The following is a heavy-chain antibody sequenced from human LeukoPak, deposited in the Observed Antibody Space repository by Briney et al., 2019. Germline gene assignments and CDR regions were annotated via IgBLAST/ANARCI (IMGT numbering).Heavy chain of an antibody. V-gene: IGHV3-30*18. Sequence: GGSLRLSCAASGFTFSSYGIHWVCQAPGKGLEWVAVISYDGSNKYYADSVKGRFTISRDNSKNTLYLQMNSLRAEDTAVYYCAKSLWVPAAPSYYNYGMDVWGQGTTVTVSS. CDR2: ISYDGSNK. D-gene: IGHD2-2*01. J-gene: IGHJ6*02. CDR1: GFTFSSYG. CDR3: AKSLWVPAAPSYYNYGMDV.